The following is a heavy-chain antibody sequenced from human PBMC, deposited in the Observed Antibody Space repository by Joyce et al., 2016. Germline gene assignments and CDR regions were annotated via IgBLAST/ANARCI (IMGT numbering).Heavy chain of an antibody. V-gene: IGHV3-30*03. Sequence: QVQLVESGGGGVQPGRSLRLSCVASGFSFNNYGMHWVRQAPGKGLEWVAVVSFDGSNKYYGDAVKGRFTISRDTSKNTLYLQMNSLRAEDTAVYYCASHSRITIFGGGAFDIWGQGTMVTVSS. CDR3: ASHSRITIFGGGAFDI. D-gene: IGHD3-3*01. CDR1: GFSFNNYG. CDR2: VSFDGSNK. J-gene: IGHJ3*02.